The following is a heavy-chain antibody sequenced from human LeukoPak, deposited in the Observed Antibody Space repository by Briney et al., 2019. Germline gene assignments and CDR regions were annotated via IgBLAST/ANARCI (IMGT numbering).Heavy chain of an antibody. J-gene: IGHJ3*02. D-gene: IGHD4-11*01. CDR3: ARFSYSNHNPGGVAAFDI. V-gene: IGHV4-39*01. CDR2: IYYSGST. Sequence: KPSETLSLTCTVSGGSISSSSYYWGWIRQPPGKGLEWIGSIYYSGSTYYNPSLKSRVTISVDTSKNQFSLKLSSVTAADTAVYYCARFSYSNHNPGGVAAFDIWGQGTMVTVSS. CDR1: GGSISSSSYY.